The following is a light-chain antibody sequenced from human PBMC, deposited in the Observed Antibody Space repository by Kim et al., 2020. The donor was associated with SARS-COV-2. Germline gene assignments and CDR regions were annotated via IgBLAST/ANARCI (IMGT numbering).Light chain of an antibody. Sequence: QRVTIAHTRRSPNSTASDVVDSYPQLPGTAPKLLIYGNINRPSGLPDRFSGSKSGTSASLAITGLQAEDEADYYCQSYDSSLSGWVFGGGTQLTVL. J-gene: IGLJ2*01. V-gene: IGLV1-40*01. CDR3: QSYDSSLSGWV. CDR1: SPNSTASDV. CDR2: GNI.